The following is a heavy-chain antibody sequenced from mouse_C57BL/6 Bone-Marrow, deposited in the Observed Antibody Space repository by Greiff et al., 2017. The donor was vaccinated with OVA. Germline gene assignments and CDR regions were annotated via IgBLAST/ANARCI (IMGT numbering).Heavy chain of an antibody. J-gene: IGHJ2*01. CDR2: IDPSDSYT. CDR3: ARGTAQAIYYFDY. Sequence: QVQLQQPGAELVMPGASVKLSCKASGYTFTSYWMHWVKQRPGQGLEWIGEIDPSDSYTNYNQKFKGKSTLTVDKSSSTAYMQLSSLTSEDSAVYYCARGTAQAIYYFDYWGQGTTLTVSS. D-gene: IGHD3-2*02. V-gene: IGHV1-69*01. CDR1: GYTFTSYW.